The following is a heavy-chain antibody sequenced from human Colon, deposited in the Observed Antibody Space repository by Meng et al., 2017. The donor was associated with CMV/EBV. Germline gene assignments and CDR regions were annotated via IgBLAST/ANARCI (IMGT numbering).Heavy chain of an antibody. CDR2: IIPMFGSP. J-gene: IGHJ5*02. V-gene: IGHV1-69*12. Sequence: QVQAVPPGAEVKKPGSSVKVSCKASGGTFDTSTFNWGRQAPGQGLEWMGGIIPMFGSPSYSQKFRGRVTITADELEVNSLRSEDTAVYYCARGKQAGFDLWGQGTLVTVSS. CDR1: GGTFDTST. CDR3: ARGKQAGFDL. D-gene: IGHD6-13*01.